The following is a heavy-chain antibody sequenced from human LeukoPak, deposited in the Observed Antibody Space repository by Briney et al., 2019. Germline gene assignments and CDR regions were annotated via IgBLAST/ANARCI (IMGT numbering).Heavy chain of an antibody. D-gene: IGHD3-3*01. Sequence: GASLRLSCAASGFTFSSYAMNWVRRAPGKGLEWVSGISGSSASTYYADSVKGRFTISRDNSKNTLFLQMNSLRAEDTAVYYCAKAYYDFWSGYFDYWGQGTLVTVSS. CDR2: ISGSSAST. V-gene: IGHV3-23*01. CDR1: GFTFSSYA. J-gene: IGHJ4*02. CDR3: AKAYYDFWSGYFDY.